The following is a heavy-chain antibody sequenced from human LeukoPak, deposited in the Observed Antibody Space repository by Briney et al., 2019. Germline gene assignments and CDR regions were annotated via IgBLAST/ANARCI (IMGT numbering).Heavy chain of an antibody. D-gene: IGHD6-6*01. CDR2: IYHSGST. Sequence: SETLSLTCTVSGGSISSSSYYWGWIRQPPGKGLEWIGEIYHSGSTNYNPSLKSRVTISVDKSKNQFSLKLSSVTAADTAVYYCARDSSSRLFDYWGQGTLVTVSS. J-gene: IGHJ4*02. V-gene: IGHV4-39*07. CDR3: ARDSSSRLFDY. CDR1: GGSISSSSYY.